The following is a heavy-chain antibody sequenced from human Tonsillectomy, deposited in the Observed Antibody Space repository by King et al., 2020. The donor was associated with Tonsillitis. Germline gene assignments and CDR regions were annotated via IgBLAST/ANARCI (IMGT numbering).Heavy chain of an antibody. J-gene: IGHJ4*02. CDR1: GYTFTSYG. V-gene: IGHV1-18*01. Sequence: VQLVESGAEVKKPGASVNVSCTASGYTFTSYGITWVRQAPGHGLEWMGWISPYNGNTKYAQKLQGRVTMTTDTSTSTAYMEVRSLRSDDKAVYYCARAQNEMTNLGYWGQGTLVTVSS. CDR3: ARAQNEMTNLGY. D-gene: IGHD5-24*01. CDR2: ISPYNGNT.